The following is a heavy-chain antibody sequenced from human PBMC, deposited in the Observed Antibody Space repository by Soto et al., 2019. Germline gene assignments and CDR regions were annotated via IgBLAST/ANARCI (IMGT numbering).Heavy chain of an antibody. CDR3: ARDLGSGYDPGDY. J-gene: IGHJ4*02. Sequence: QVQLVQSGAEVKKPGSSVKVSCKTSGDIFSGYSISWVRQAPGQGLEWMGGIIPIFGTTNYAQRFHGRVTSTADKYTSTVYMELYSLKSEDRAVYYCARDLGSGYDPGDYWGQGTLVTVSS. CDR1: GDIFSGYS. D-gene: IGHD5-12*01. V-gene: IGHV1-69*14. CDR2: IIPIFGTT.